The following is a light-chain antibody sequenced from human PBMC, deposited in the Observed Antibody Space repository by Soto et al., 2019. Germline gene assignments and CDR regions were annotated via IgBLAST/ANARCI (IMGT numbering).Light chain of an antibody. CDR3: QQTGT. J-gene: IGKJ1*01. V-gene: IGKV1-5*01. Sequence: DLQMTQSPSTLSASVGDRVTITCRASQSISSWLAWYQQKPGKAPKLLVYDASSLESGVPSRFSGSGSGTEFTLTIRSLQPDDFATYYCQQTGTFGQGNKVEIK. CDR1: QSISSW. CDR2: DAS.